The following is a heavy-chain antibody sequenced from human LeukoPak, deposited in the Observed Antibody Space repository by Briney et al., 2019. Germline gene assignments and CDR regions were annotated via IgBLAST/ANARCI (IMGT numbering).Heavy chain of an antibody. CDR1: GGSISSGSYY. CDR2: IYTSGST. D-gene: IGHD3-3*01. J-gene: IGHJ4*02. CDR3: ARDSYDFWSGYYSDY. V-gene: IGHV4-61*02. Sequence: SQTLSLTCTVSGGSISSGSYYWSWIRQPAGKGLEWIGRIYTSGSTNYNPSLKSRVTISVDTSKNQFSLKLSSVTAADTAVYYCARDSYDFWSGYYSDYWSQGTLVTVSS.